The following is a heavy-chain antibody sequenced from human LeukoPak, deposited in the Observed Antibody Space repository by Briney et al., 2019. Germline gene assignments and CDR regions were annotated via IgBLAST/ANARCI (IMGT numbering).Heavy chain of an antibody. V-gene: IGHV3-72*01. CDR2: IRMKVNSSTT. CDR1: GFSFSDHY. D-gene: IGHD3-10*01. J-gene: IGHJ4*02. Sequence: GGSVRLSCAASGFSFSDHYMDWVREAPGKGLEWFARIRMKVNSSTTEYVASVKGRFTISRDDSKHSLYLQMNSLKTADTAVYYCAGAFYGLGSFIPDYWGQGTLVTVSS. CDR3: AGAFYGLGSFIPDY.